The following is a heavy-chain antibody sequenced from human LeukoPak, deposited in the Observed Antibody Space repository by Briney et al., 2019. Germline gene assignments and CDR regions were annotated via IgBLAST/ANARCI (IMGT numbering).Heavy chain of an antibody. V-gene: IGHV1-69*05. CDR2: IIPIFGTA. CDR3: ARAWEPRGGGAFDI. J-gene: IGHJ3*02. Sequence: ASVKVSCKASGGTFSSYAISWVRQAPGQAPEWMGGIIPIFGTANYAQKFQGRITITTDESTSTAYMERSSLRSEDTAVYYCARAWEPRGGGAFDIWGQGTMVTVSS. D-gene: IGHD1-26*01. CDR1: GGTFSSYA.